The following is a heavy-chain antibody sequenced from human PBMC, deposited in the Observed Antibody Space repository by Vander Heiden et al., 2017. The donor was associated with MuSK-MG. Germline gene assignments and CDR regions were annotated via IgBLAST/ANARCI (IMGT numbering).Heavy chain of an antibody. CDR3: AKGVFGSGPRDY. Sequence: QVQLVGSGGGVVQPGGSLRLACAASGFTFSSYGRHWVRQAPGKGLEWVAFIRYDGSNKYYADSVKGRFTISRDNSKNTLYLQMNSLRAEDTAVYYCAKGVFGSGPRDYWGQGTLVTVSS. V-gene: IGHV3-30*02. CDR2: IRYDGSNK. J-gene: IGHJ4*02. D-gene: IGHD3-10*01. CDR1: GFTFSSYG.